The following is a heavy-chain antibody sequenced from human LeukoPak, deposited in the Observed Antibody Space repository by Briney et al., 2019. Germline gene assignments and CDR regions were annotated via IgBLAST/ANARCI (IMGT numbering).Heavy chain of an antibody. CDR3: ATVSPMGSGGSWQLRVSYYYYGMDV. V-gene: IGHV1-24*01. CDR2: FDPEDGET. D-gene: IGHD2-15*01. CDR1: GYTLTELS. Sequence: GASVKVSCKVSGYTLTELSMHWVRQAPGKGLEWMGGFDPEDGETIYAQKFQGRVTMTEDTSTDTAYMELSSLRSEDTAVYYCATVSPMGSGGSWQLRVSYYYYGMDVWGQGTTVTVSS. J-gene: IGHJ6*02.